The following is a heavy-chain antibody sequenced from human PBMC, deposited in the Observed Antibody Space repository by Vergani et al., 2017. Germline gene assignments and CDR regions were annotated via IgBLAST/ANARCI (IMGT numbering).Heavy chain of an antibody. CDR2: IYPGDSDT. J-gene: IGHJ4*02. V-gene: IGHV5-51*01. Sequence: EVQLVQSGAEVKKPGESLKISCKGSGYSFTSYWIGWVRQMPGKGLEWMGIIYPGDSDTRYSPCFQGQVTISADKSISTAYLQWSSLKASDTAMYYCARPHWYYGSGSYQYYFDYWGQGTLVTVSS. D-gene: IGHD3-10*01. CDR1: GYSFTSYW. CDR3: ARPHWYYGSGSYQYYFDY.